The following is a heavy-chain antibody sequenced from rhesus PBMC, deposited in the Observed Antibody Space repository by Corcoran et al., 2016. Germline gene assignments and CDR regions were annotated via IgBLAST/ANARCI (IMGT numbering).Heavy chain of an antibody. Sequence: QVQLQESGPGLVKPSETLSLPCAVSGYSISSGYSWGWIRQPPGKGLEWIGHIRSGGSNYLNPSLKSRVTLSVDTSKNQFSLKLSSVTAADTAVYYCARLHTVHYGLDSWGQGVVVTVSS. CDR3: ARLHTVHYGLDS. CDR1: GYSISSGYS. V-gene: IGHV4S14*01. J-gene: IGHJ6*01. CDR2: IRSGGSN. D-gene: IGHD4-23*01.